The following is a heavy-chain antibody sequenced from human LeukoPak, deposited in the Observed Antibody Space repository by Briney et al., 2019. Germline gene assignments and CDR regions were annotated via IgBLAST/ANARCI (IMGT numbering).Heavy chain of an antibody. J-gene: IGHJ4*02. Sequence: KSSQTLSLTCTVSGGSISSGDYYWSWIRQPPGKGLEWIGYIYYSGSTYYNPSLKSRVTISVDTSKNQFSLKLSSVTAADTAVYYCARPDYDFWSGYPVFRYWGQGTLVTVSS. V-gene: IGHV4-30-4*08. CDR1: GGSISSGDYY. CDR2: IYYSGST. D-gene: IGHD3-3*01. CDR3: ARPDYDFWSGYPVFRY.